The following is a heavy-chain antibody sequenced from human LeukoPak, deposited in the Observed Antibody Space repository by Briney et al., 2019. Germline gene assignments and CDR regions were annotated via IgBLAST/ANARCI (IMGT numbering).Heavy chain of an antibody. CDR2: IYTSGST. D-gene: IGHD3-10*01. CDR3: ARDYGSGSYYSSDYFDY. V-gene: IGHV4-4*07. CDR1: GGSISSYY. J-gene: IGHJ4*02. Sequence: PSETLSHTYTVSGGSISSYYWSWIRQPAGKGLERIGRIYTSGSTNYNPSLKSRVTMSVDTSKNPFSLKLSSVTAADTAVYYCARDYGSGSYYSSDYFDYWGQGTLVTVSS.